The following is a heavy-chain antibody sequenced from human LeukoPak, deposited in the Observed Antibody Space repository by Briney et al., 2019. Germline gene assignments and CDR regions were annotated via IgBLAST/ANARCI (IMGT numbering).Heavy chain of an antibody. CDR3: AKAGALIPYAYYYYYMDV. CDR1: GFTFSSYA. D-gene: IGHD2-2*02. Sequence: GGSLRLSCAASGFTFSSYAMSWVSQAPGKGLEWVSAISGSGGSTYYADSVKGRFTISRDNSKNTLYLQMNSLRAEDTAVYYCAKAGALIPYAYYYYYMDVWGKGTTVTVSS. J-gene: IGHJ6*03. CDR2: ISGSGGST. V-gene: IGHV3-23*01.